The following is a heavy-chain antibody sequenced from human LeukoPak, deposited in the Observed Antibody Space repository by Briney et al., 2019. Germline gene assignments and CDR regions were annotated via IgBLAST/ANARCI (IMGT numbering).Heavy chain of an antibody. D-gene: IGHD3-10*01. J-gene: IGHJ4*02. CDR3: AKDMGSYYYGSGTGIAY. CDR1: GLTFSNYW. CDR2: INTDGTTT. Sequence: PGGSLRLSCAASGLTFSNYWIHWVRQAPGEGLVWVSRINTDGTTTSYADSVKGRFTISRDNAKNSLYLQMNSLRAEDTALYYCAKDMGSYYYGSGTGIAYWGQGTLVTVSS. V-gene: IGHV3-74*01.